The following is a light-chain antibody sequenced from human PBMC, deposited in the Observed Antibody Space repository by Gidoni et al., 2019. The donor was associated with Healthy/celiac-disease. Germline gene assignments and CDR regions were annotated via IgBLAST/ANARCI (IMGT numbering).Light chain of an antibody. Sequence: DIQMTQSPSSLSASVGDRVTITCQVSQDISNYLNWYQQKPGKAPKLLIYDASNLETGVPSRFSGSGSGTDFTFTISSMQPEDIATDYCQQYDNLLGVTFXPXTKVDIK. CDR2: DAS. CDR1: QDISNY. J-gene: IGKJ3*01. CDR3: QQYDNLLGVT. V-gene: IGKV1-33*01.